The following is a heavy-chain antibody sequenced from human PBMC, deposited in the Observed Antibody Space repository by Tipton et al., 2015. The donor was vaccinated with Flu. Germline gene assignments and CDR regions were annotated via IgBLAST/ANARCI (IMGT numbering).Heavy chain of an antibody. Sequence: SLRLSCAASGVTFSTAWMTWVRQAPGKGLEWVGRIKGKNYGGTIDYAAPVKGRFSISTDDGEKTLYLQMNSLKTEDTAVYYCTADVPEHPRQVDSWRQGTLVTVSS. J-gene: IGHJ4*02. CDR1: GVTFSTAW. D-gene: IGHD1/OR15-1a*01. CDR3: TADVPEHPRQVDS. CDR2: IKGKNYGGTI. V-gene: IGHV3-15*01.